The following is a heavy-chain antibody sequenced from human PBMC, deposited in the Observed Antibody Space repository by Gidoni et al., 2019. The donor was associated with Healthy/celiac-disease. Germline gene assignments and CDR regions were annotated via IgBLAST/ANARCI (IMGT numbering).Heavy chain of an antibody. CDR3: ARDGQYGSGGPYYYYGMDV. V-gene: IGHV4-30-4*01. D-gene: IGHD3-10*01. CDR1: GGSISSGDYY. Sequence: QVQLQESGPGLVKPSQTLSLTCTVSGGSISSGDYYWRWIRQPPGKGLEWIGYIYYSGSPYYNPSLKRRVTIAVDTYKNQFSLKLSSVTAADTAVYYCARDGQYGSGGPYYYYGMDVWGQGTTVTVSS. CDR2: IYYSGSP. J-gene: IGHJ6*02.